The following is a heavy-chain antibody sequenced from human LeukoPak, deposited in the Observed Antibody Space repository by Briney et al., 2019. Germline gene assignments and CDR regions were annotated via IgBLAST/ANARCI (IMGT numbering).Heavy chain of an antibody. Sequence: KPGGSLRLSCAASGFSFSSYSINWVRQAPGKGLEWVSSISSSSSYIYYADFVKGRFTISRDNSKNTLSLQMNSLRAEDTAVYYCARDIYYDSSGYYGSVYWGQGTLVTVSS. CDR3: ARDIYYDSSGYYGSVY. J-gene: IGHJ4*02. V-gene: IGHV3-21*01. CDR1: GFSFSSYS. CDR2: ISSSSSYI. D-gene: IGHD3-22*01.